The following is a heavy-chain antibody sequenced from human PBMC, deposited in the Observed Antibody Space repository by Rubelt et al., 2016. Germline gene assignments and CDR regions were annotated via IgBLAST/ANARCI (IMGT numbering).Heavy chain of an antibody. CDR3: ANTKQWLAVDY. D-gene: IGHD6-19*01. V-gene: IGHV4-59*01. Sequence: QVQLQESGPGLVKPSETLSLTCTVSSGSITNYYWSWIRQPPGKGLEWIGNIYNSGSTNYNPSLKSRATVSLDTSKNQFSLKLSSVTAADTAVYYCANTKQWLAVDYWGQGILVTVSS. CDR1: SGSITNYY. J-gene: IGHJ4*02. CDR2: IYNSGST.